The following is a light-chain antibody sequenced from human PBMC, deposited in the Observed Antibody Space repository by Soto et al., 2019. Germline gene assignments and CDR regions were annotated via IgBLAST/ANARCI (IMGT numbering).Light chain of an antibody. Sequence: QSVLTQPPSVSGAPGQRVTISCTXXSSXXXAGYDVHWYQQLPGTAPKLLIYGNTNRPSGVTDRFSGSKSDTSASLAITGLQAEDEADYYCQSYDSSLSGSMVFGSGTKLTVL. J-gene: IGLJ1*01. CDR1: SSXXXAGYD. CDR3: QSYDSSLSGSMV. V-gene: IGLV1-40*01. CDR2: GNT.